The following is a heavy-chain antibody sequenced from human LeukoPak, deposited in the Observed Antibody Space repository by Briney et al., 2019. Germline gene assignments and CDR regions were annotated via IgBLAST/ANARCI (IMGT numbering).Heavy chain of an antibody. D-gene: IGHD6-6*01. CDR1: GYSISSGYY. CDR3: ARREYSSSSLDY. Sequence: SETLSLTCTVSGYSISSGYYWGWIRQPPGKGLEWIGSIYHSGSTYYNPSLKSRVTISVDTSKNQFSLKLSSVTAADTAVYYCARREYSSSSLDYWGQGTLVTVS. CDR2: IYHSGST. V-gene: IGHV4-38-2*02. J-gene: IGHJ4*02.